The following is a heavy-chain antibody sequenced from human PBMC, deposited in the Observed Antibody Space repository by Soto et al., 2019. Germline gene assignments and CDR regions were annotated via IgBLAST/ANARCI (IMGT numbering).Heavy chain of an antibody. V-gene: IGHV4-59*08. J-gene: IGHJ4*02. CDR2: IYYSGST. Sequence: SDTLSLTCTVSGGSISSYYWSLLRQPPGKGLEWIGYIYYSGSTNYNPSLKSRVTISVDTSKNQFSLKLSSVTAADTAVYYCARRYGYSFDYWGQGTLVTVSS. D-gene: IGHD1-1*01. CDR1: GGSISSYY. CDR3: ARRYGYSFDY.